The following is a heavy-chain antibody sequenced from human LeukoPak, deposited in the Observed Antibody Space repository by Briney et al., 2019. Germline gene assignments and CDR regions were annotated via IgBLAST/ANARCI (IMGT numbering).Heavy chain of an antibody. CDR3: ARDHRWLQSGYDY. CDR1: GGSISSGSYY. V-gene: IGHV4-61*02. D-gene: IGHD5-24*01. Sequence: SETLSLTCTVSGGSISSGSYYWSWIRQPAGKGLEWIGRIYTSGSTNYNPSLKSRVTISVDTSKNQFSLKLSSVTAADTAVYYCARDHRWLQSGYDYWGQGTLVTVSS. J-gene: IGHJ4*02. CDR2: IYTSGST.